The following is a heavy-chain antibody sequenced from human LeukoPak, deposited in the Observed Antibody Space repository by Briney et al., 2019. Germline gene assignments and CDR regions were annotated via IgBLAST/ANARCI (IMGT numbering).Heavy chain of an antibody. CDR3: ARVSGSYGFDY. J-gene: IGHJ4*02. V-gene: IGHV1-69*13. D-gene: IGHD1-26*01. CDR2: IIPIFGTV. Sequence: SVKVSCKASGGTFSSYAISWVRQAPGQGLEWMGGIIPIFGTVSFAQMFQGRVTITADESTSTAYMELSSLRSEDTAVYYCARVSGSYGFDYWGQGTLVTVSS. CDR1: GGTFSSYA.